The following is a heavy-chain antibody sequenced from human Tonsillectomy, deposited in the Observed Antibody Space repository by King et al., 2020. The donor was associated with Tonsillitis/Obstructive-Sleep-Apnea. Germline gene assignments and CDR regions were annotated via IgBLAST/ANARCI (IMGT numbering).Heavy chain of an antibody. CDR3: ARDSYSRECYYDYYYMGV. V-gene: IGHV3-21*01. CDR2: ISSSSSYI. Sequence: VQLVESGGGLVKPGGSLRLSCAASGFTFSSYSMNWVRQAPGKGLEWVSSISSSSSYIYYADSVKGRFTISRDNAKNSLYLQMNSQRAEDTAVYYCARDSYSRECYYDYYYMGVWGKGTTLTVSS. CDR1: GFTFSSYS. D-gene: IGHD4-11*01. J-gene: IGHJ6*03.